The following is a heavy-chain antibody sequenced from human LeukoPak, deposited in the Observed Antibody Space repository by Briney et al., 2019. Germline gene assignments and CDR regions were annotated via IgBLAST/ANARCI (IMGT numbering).Heavy chain of an antibody. CDR3: ARVSVGILPNWFDP. D-gene: IGHD3-3*01. J-gene: IGHJ5*02. V-gene: IGHV4-31*03. CDR1: GGSISSGGYY. CDR2: IYYSGST. Sequence: SETLSLTCTVSGGSISSGGYYWSWIRQHPGKGLEWIGYIYYSGSTYYNPSLKSRVTISVDTSKNQFSLKLSSVTAADTAVYYCARVSVGILPNWFDPWGQGTLVTVSS.